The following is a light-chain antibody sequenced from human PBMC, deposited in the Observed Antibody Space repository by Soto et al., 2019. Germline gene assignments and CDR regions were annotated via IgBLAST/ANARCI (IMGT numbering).Light chain of an antibody. Sequence: DVVMTQSPLSLPVTLGQRACIWCISSEILVHSDGIAYFSWFQQRPGRSPRRLIYKVSNRDSGVPARFSGSGSGTDFALKISRVEAEDVGVYYCMQGTHWPITFGQGTRLEIK. CDR2: KVS. V-gene: IGKV2-30*02. J-gene: IGKJ5*01. CDR1: EILVHSDGIAY. CDR3: MQGTHWPIT.